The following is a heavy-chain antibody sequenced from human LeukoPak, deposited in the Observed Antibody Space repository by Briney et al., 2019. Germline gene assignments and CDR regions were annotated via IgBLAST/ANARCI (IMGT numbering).Heavy chain of an antibody. Sequence: SSETLSLTCAVSGYSISSGYYWGWIRQPPGQGLEWIGSIYHSGSTYYNPSLKSRVTISVDTSKNQFSLKLSSVTAADTAVYYCARHTYDILTGYYFAEYFQHWGQGTLVTVSS. CDR3: ARHTYDILTGYYFAEYFQH. D-gene: IGHD3-9*01. J-gene: IGHJ1*01. CDR1: GYSISSGYY. CDR2: IYHSGST. V-gene: IGHV4-38-2*01.